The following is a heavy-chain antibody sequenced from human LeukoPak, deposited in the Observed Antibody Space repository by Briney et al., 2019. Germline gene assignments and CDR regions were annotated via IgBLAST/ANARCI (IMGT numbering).Heavy chain of an antibody. V-gene: IGHV1-2*06. J-gene: IGHJ6*03. Sequence: ASVKVSCKASGYTFTGYYMHWVRQAPEQGLEWMGRINPNSGGTNYAQKFQGRVTMTRDTSISTAYMELSSLRSEDTAVYYCARTRGYYYMDVWGKGTTVTVSS. CDR3: ARTRGYYYMDV. CDR2: INPNSGGT. CDR1: GYTFTGYY.